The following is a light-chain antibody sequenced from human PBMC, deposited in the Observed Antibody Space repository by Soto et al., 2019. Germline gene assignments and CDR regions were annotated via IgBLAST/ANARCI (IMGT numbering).Light chain of an antibody. Sequence: DIQMTQSPSTLSASVGDRVTITCRASQSISAELAWYQQKPGKAPNLLIYKASTLESGVPSRFSGSGSGTEFTLTISSLQPDDFATYYCQKYNNYGSWTFGLETKVEIK. J-gene: IGKJ1*01. CDR2: KAS. CDR1: QSISAE. CDR3: QKYNNYGSWT. V-gene: IGKV1-5*03.